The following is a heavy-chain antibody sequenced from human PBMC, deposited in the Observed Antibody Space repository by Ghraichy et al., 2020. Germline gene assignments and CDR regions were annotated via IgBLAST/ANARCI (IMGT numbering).Heavy chain of an antibody. CDR3: ARFLTGTAWYFDL. V-gene: IGHV3-21*01. CDR2: ISRSADYI. Sequence: GGSLRLSCVVSGFTFSSYSMSWVRQAPGKGLEWVSSISRSADYIYYADSVKGRFTISRDNAKNSLYLQMDSLRAEDTAVYYCARFLTGTAWYFDLWGRGTLVTVSS. D-gene: IGHD1/OR15-1a*01. CDR1: GFTFSSYS. J-gene: IGHJ2*01.